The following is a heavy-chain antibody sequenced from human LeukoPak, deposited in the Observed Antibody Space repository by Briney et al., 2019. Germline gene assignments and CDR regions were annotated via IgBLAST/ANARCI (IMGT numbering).Heavy chain of an antibody. V-gene: IGHV3-74*01. Sequence: PGGSLRLSCAASGFTFSSYWMHWVRQAPGKGLVWVSRIYSDGSSTSNADSVKGRFTISRDNAKSTLYLQMNSLRAEDTAVYYCARGSSGWADYWGQGTLVTVSS. D-gene: IGHD6-19*01. CDR1: GFTFSSYW. J-gene: IGHJ4*02. CDR2: IYSDGSST. CDR3: ARGSSGWADY.